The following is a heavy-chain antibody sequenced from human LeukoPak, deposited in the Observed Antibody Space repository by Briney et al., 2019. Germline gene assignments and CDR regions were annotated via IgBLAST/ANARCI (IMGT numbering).Heavy chain of an antibody. CDR3: ARLSVFLESFLPYYYMDV. CDR1: GFTFSNAW. D-gene: IGHD3-3*01. CDR2: IKFDGSDK. Sequence: GGSLRLSCAASGFTFSNAWMSWVRQAPGKGLEWVANIKFDGSDKYFVDSVKGRFTISRDNPKNSVYLQMNSLRAEDTAVYYCARLSVFLESFLPYYYMDVWGKGTTVIVSS. V-gene: IGHV3-7*01. J-gene: IGHJ6*03.